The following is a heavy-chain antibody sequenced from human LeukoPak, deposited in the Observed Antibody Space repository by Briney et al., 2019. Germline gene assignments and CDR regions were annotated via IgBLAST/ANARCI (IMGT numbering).Heavy chain of an antibody. J-gene: IGHJ3*01. CDR1: GFSLDDYA. V-gene: IGHV3-9*01. D-gene: IGHD1-26*01. CDR3: IKDMGFDLLKDAFDL. CDR2: ISWDGRNI. Sequence: GGSLRLSCAASGFSLDDYAMHWVRQAPGQGLEWVSSISWDGRNIAYAASVKGRFTISRDNAQNSLYLQMYSLKIDDTAFYYCIKDMGFDLLKDAFDLWGQGMLVTVSS.